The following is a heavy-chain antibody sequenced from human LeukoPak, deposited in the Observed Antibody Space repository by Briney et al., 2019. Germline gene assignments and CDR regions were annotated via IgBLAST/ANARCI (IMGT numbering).Heavy chain of an antibody. CDR2: IIPIFGTA. J-gene: IGHJ4*02. Sequence: WASVKVSCKASGGTFSSYAISWVRQAPGQGREWVGGIIPIFGTANYAQKFQGRVTITADESTSTAYMELSSLRSEDTAVYYCARGRSGSYFRRDYWGQGTLVTVSS. V-gene: IGHV1-69*13. D-gene: IGHD1-26*01. CDR1: GGTFSSYA. CDR3: ARGRSGSYFRRDY.